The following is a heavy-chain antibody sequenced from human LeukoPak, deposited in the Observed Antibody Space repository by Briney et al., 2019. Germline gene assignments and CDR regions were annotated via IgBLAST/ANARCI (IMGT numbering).Heavy chain of an antibody. V-gene: IGHV3-7*05. J-gene: IGHJ4*02. CDR2: INQDGSEK. Sequence: GGSLRLSCAASEFTFSSFWMSWVRQAPGKGLEWVANINQDGSEKYYVDSVRGRFTISRDNAKKSLFLHMNGLRAEDTAVYYCARADYSSSLDYWGQGTLVTVSS. CDR3: ARADYSSSLDY. CDR1: EFTFSSFW. D-gene: IGHD6-6*01.